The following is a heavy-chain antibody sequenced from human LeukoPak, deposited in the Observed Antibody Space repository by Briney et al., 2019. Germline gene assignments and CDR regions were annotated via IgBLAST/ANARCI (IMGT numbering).Heavy chain of an antibody. J-gene: IGHJ5*02. V-gene: IGHV1-18*01. CDR3: ARGLGIISCCESLNWLDP. CDR1: GYTFTSYG. Sequence: ASVKVSCKASGYTFTSYGISWVRQAPGQGLEWMGWVSTHNGYTKYAQKFQGRVTMTTDTSTSTAYMELGSLRSDDTAVYYCARGLGIISCCESLNWLDPWGQGTLVSVSS. CDR2: VSTHNGYT. D-gene: IGHD3-16*01.